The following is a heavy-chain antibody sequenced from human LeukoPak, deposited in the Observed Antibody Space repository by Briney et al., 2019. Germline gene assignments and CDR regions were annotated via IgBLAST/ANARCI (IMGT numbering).Heavy chain of an antibody. V-gene: IGHV1-69*13. CDR3: ARPAYYYDSSGYAFDI. J-gene: IGHJ3*02. CDR2: IIPIFGTA. CDR1: GGTFSSYA. Sequence: VASVKVSCKASGGTFSSYAISWVRQAPGQGLEWMGGIIPIFGTANYAQKFQGRVTITADESTSTAYMELSSLRSEDTAVYYCARPAYYYDSSGYAFDIWGQGTMVTLSS. D-gene: IGHD3-22*01.